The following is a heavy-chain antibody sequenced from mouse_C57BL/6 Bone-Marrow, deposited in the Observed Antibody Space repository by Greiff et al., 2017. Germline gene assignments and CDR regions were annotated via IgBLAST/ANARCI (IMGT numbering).Heavy chain of an antibody. CDR3: ARDNYSMDY. D-gene: IGHD1-3*01. CDR1: GYTFTSYG. J-gene: IGHJ4*01. CDR2: INIGNGYT. V-gene: IGHV1-58*01. Sequence: EVQLQQSGAELVRPGSSVKMSCKTSGYTFTSYGINWVKQRPGQGLEWIGYINIGNGYTEYNEKFKGKATLTSDKSSSTAYMQLSSLTSEESAIYFCARDNYSMDYWGQGTSVTVSS.